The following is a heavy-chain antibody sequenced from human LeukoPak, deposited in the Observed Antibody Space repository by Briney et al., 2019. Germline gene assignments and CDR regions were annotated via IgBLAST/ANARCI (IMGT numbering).Heavy chain of an antibody. CDR1: GFTFSSYA. CDR3: AKDRIAVAGTFGY. CDR2: ISGSGGST. J-gene: IGHJ4*02. Sequence: GGSLRLSCAPSGFTFSSYAMSWVRQAPGKGLEWVSAISGSGGSTYYADSVQGRFTISRDNSKNTLYLQMNRLRAEETAVYYCAKDRIAVAGTFGYWGQGTLVTVSS. V-gene: IGHV3-23*01. D-gene: IGHD6-19*01.